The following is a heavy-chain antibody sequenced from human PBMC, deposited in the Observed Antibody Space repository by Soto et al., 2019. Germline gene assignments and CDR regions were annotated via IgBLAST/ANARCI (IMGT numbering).Heavy chain of an antibody. CDR2: IHYSGST. CDR1: GDSISTFY. J-gene: IGHJ4*02. CDR3: ARVRSAQFDY. D-gene: IGHD3-3*01. Sequence: SETLSLTCTVSGDSISTFYWSWIRQPPGKGLEWIGHIHYSGSTNYNPSLKSQVIISVDTSKNQFSLKLSSVTAAGTAVYVCARVRSAQFDYWGQGALVTVSS. V-gene: IGHV4-59*01.